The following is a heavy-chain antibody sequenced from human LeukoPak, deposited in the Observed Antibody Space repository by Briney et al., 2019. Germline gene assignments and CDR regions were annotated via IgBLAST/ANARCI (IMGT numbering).Heavy chain of an antibody. CDR1: GFTFSSYS. J-gene: IGHJ4*02. D-gene: IGHD4-17*01. CDR3: ARDFRGDYLWDY. Sequence: GGSLRLSCAASGFTFSSYSMNWVRQAPGKGLEWVSSISSSSSYIYYADSVKGRFTISRNNAKNSLYLQMNSLRAEDTAVYYCARDFRGDYLWDYWGQGTLVTVSS. CDR2: ISSSSSYI. V-gene: IGHV3-21*01.